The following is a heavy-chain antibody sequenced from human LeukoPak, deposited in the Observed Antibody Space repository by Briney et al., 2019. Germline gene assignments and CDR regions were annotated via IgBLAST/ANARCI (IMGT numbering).Heavy chain of an antibody. CDR1: GFTVSSNY. CDR3: ARVKSFGASDY. J-gene: IGHJ4*02. Sequence: PGGSLRLSCAASGFTVSSNYMGWVRQAPGKGLEWVSVIYSGGSTYYADSVKGRFTISRDNSKNTLYLRMNSLRAEDTAVYYCARVKSFGASDYWGQGTLVTVSS. V-gene: IGHV3-53*01. CDR2: IYSGGST. D-gene: IGHD3-10*01.